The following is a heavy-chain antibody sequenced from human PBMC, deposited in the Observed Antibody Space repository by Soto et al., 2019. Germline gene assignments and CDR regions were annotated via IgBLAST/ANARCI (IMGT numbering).Heavy chain of an antibody. CDR1: GYTFTGYY. Sequence: GAAVKLSCKASGYTFTGYYIHWVRQAPGQGLEWMGWVNPNSGGTNYAQKFQGWVTMTRDTSISTAYMELSRLRSDDTAVYYCVTSRVSIAVAGETAYYFDYWCQGTLVTVSS. J-gene: IGHJ4*02. CDR2: VNPNSGGT. V-gene: IGHV1-2*04. CDR3: VTSRVSIAVAGETAYYFDY. D-gene: IGHD6-19*01.